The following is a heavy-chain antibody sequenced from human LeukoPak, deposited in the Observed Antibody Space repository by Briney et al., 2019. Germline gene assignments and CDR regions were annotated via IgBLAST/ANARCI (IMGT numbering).Heavy chain of an antibody. V-gene: IGHV3-64*01. Sequence: GGSLRLSCAASGFTFSSYAMHWVRQAPGKGLEYVSAISSNGGSTYYANSVKGRFTTSRDNSKNTLYLQMGSLRVEDMAVYYCARGSGYSSGWYLFWPYYWGQGTLVTVSS. D-gene: IGHD6-19*01. CDR1: GFTFSSYA. CDR2: ISSNGGST. CDR3: ARGSGYSSGWYLFWPYY. J-gene: IGHJ4*02.